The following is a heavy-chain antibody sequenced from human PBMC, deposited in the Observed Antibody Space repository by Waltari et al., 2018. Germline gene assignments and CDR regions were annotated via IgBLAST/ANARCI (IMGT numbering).Heavy chain of an antibody. D-gene: IGHD4-4*01. Sequence: QVQLVQSGAEVKKPGSSVKVSCKASGGTFSSYDISWVRQAPGQGLEWMGGIIPSFGTANYAQKFQGRVTITADESTSTAYMELSSLRSEDTAVYYCAARDDYSNWATDFDYWGQGTLVTVSS. CDR1: GGTFSSYD. CDR3: AARDDYSNWATDFDY. V-gene: IGHV1-69*01. CDR2: IIPSFGTA. J-gene: IGHJ4*02.